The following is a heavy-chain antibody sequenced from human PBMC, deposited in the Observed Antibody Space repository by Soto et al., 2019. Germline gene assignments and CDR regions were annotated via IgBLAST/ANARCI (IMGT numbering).Heavy chain of an antibody. Sequence: SETLSLTCTVSGGSISSSSYYWGWIRQPPGKGLEWIGSIYYSGSTYYNPSFKSRVTISVDTSKNQFSLKLSSVTAADTAVYYCARGYGSGSYYYYSYMDVWGKGTTVTVSS. CDR3: ARGYGSGSYYYYSYMDV. J-gene: IGHJ6*03. CDR2: IYYSGST. V-gene: IGHV4-39*01. D-gene: IGHD3-10*01. CDR1: GGSISSSSYY.